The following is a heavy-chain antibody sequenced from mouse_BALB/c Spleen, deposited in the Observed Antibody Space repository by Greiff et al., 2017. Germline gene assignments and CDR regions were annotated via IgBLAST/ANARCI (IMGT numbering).Heavy chain of an antibody. Sequence: QVQLQQSGAELARPGASVKLSCKASGYTFTSYWMQWVKQRPGQGLEWIGAIYPGDGDTRYTQKFKGKATLTADKSSSTAYMQLSSLASEDSAVYYCARSSYRYDPMDYWGQGTSVTVSS. J-gene: IGHJ4*01. D-gene: IGHD2-14*01. CDR2: IYPGDGDT. CDR3: ARSSYRYDPMDY. V-gene: IGHV1-87*01. CDR1: GYTFTSYW.